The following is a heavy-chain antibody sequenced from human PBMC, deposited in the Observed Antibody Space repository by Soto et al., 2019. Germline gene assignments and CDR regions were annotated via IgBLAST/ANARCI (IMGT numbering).Heavy chain of an antibody. CDR2: ISYDGSNK. CDR3: ARSSGFYYYYYGMDV. V-gene: IGHV3-30-3*01. CDR1: GFTFSSYA. Sequence: SLRLSCAASGFTFSSYAMHWVRQAPGKGLEWVAVISYDGSNKYYADSVKGRFTISRDNSKNTLYLQMNSLRAEDTAVYYRARSSGFYYYYYGMDVWGQGTTVTVSS. J-gene: IGHJ6*02.